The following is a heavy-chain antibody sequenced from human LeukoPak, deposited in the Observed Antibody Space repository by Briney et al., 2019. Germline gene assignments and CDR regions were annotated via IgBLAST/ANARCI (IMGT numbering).Heavy chain of an antibody. CDR2: IYYSGNT. D-gene: IGHD6-19*01. CDR1: GGSISSGDYY. J-gene: IGHJ4*02. V-gene: IGHV4-39*01. CDR3: ARHWSFSGWYDLHFDY. Sequence: SETLSLTCTVSGGSISSGDYYWSWIRQPPGKGLEWIGCIYYSGNTYYNPSLKSRVTVSVDTSKNQFSLKLTSVTAADTAVYYCARHWSFSGWYDLHFDYWGQGTLVTVSS.